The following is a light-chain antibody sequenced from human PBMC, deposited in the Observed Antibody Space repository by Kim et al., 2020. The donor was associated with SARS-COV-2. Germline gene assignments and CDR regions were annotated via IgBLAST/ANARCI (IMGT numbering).Light chain of an antibody. V-gene: IGLV3-21*04. CDR2: YDS. CDR1: SIGSKS. Sequence: PGRAARVSCGGNSIGSKSVHWYQQKSGQAPILVIYYDSDRPSGIPERFSGSNSGNTATLTISRVEAGDEADYYCQVWDSSSDHRVVFGGGTQLTVL. CDR3: QVWDSSSDHRVV. J-gene: IGLJ2*01.